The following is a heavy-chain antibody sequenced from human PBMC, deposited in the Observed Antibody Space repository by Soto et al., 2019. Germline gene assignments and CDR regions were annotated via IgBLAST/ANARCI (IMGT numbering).Heavy chain of an antibody. J-gene: IGHJ5*02. D-gene: IGHD3-16*02. CDR1: GFAFSNSW. CDR3: ARVLDYDYVWGSYPLNWFDP. Sequence: GGSLRLSCAASGFAFSNSWMSWVRQAPGKGLEWVANMKEDGTEMWYMDSVKGRFTISRDNAKNSLYLQMNSLRVEDTAVYYCARVLDYDYVWGSYPLNWFDPWGQGTLVTVSS. V-gene: IGHV3-7*01. CDR2: MKEDGTEM.